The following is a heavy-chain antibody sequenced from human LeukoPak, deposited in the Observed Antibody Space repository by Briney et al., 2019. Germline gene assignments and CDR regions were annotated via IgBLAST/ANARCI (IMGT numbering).Heavy chain of an antibody. Sequence: PSETLSLACTVSGGSISSSSYYWGWIRQPPGKGLEWIGSIYYSGSTYYNPSLKSRVTISVDTSKNQFSLKLSSVTAADTAVYYCARAGGWEPRMDDAFDIWGQGTMVTVSS. D-gene: IGHD1-26*01. CDR2: IYYSGST. J-gene: IGHJ3*02. V-gene: IGHV4-39*07. CDR1: GGSISSSSYY. CDR3: ARAGGWEPRMDDAFDI.